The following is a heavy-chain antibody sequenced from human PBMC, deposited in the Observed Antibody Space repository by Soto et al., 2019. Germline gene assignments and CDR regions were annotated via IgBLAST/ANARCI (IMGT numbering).Heavy chain of an antibody. CDR3: ARAHGSGDVDY. Sequence: QVQLVQSGAEVKEPGASVKVSCKSSGYIFNIYDINWVRQAPGQGLEWMGSVNPNSGNTLYAQKFQGRITMTRSTSISTAYMELSSLTFDDTAVYYCARAHGSGDVDYWGQGTLVTVSS. D-gene: IGHD4-17*01. CDR1: GYIFNIYD. V-gene: IGHV1-8*01. J-gene: IGHJ4*02. CDR2: VNPNSGNT.